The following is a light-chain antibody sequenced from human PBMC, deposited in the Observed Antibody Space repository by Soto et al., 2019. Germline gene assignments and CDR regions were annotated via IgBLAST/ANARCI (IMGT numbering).Light chain of an antibody. Sequence: LLTQSPSSLSASVGDRVTITCRASQGISAYLNWYQQKPGKAPQLLIFAASTLQHGVPSRFSGSGSGTDFTLAISNLQPEDFATYYCPQTYSGRSFGPGTKVEGK. CDR3: PQTYSGRS. J-gene: IGKJ1*01. V-gene: IGKV1-39*01. CDR2: AAS. CDR1: QGISAY.